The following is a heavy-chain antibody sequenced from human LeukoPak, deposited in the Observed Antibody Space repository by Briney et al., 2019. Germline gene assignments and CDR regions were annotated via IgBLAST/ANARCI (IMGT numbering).Heavy chain of an antibody. CDR1: GGSFSGYY. Sequence: ASETLSLTCAVYGGSFSGYYWSWIRQPPGKGLEWIGEINHSGSTNYNPSLKSRVTISVDTSKNQFSLKLSSVTAADTAVYYCARGSGGAFDIWGQGTMVTVSS. CDR2: INHSGST. CDR3: ARGSGGAFDI. J-gene: IGHJ3*02. D-gene: IGHD4-23*01. V-gene: IGHV4-34*01.